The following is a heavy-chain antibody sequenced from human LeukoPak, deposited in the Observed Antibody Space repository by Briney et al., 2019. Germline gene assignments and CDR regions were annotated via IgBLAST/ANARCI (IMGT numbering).Heavy chain of an antibody. V-gene: IGHV3-48*01. CDR3: ARDPLDY. J-gene: IGHJ4*02. CDR2: ISSSSSTI. CDR1: GFTFSNYD. Sequence: GGSLRLSCAASGFTFSNYDMSWVRQAPGKGLEWLSYISSSSSTIYYADSVKGRFTISRDNAKNSLYLQMNSLRAEDTAVYYCARDPLDYWDQGTLVTVSS.